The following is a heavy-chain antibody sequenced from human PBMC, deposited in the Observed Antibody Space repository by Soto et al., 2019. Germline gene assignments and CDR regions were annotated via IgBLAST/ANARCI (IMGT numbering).Heavy chain of an antibody. V-gene: IGHV3-23*01. D-gene: IGHD3-22*01. Sequence: PGGSLRLSCAASGFTFSSYAMSWVRQAPGKGLEWVSAISGSGGSTYYADSVKGRFTITRDNSKNTLYLQMNSLRAEDTAVYYCANFDYYYDSSGSYDDAFDIWGQGTMVTVSS. J-gene: IGHJ3*02. CDR3: ANFDYYYDSSGSYDDAFDI. CDR2: ISGSGGST. CDR1: GFTFSSYA.